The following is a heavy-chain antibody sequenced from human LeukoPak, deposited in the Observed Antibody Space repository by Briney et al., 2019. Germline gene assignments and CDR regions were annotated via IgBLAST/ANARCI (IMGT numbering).Heavy chain of an antibody. CDR2: INPSGGST. Sequence: ASVKVSCKASGYTFTSYYMHWVRQAPGQGLEWMGIINPSGGSTSYAQKFQGRVTMTRDTSTSTVYMELSSLRSEDTAVYYCAGGIGKFLEWLAIDYWGQGTLVTVSS. CDR1: GYTFTSYY. J-gene: IGHJ4*02. CDR3: AGGIGKFLEWLAIDY. V-gene: IGHV1-46*01. D-gene: IGHD3-3*01.